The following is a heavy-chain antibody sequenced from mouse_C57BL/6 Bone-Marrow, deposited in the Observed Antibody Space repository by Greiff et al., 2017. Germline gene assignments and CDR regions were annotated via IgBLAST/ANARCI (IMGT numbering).Heavy chain of an antibody. CDR1: GFTFSSYA. J-gene: IGHJ1*03. CDR2: ISSGGDYI. Sequence: EVKLMESGVGLVKPGGSLKLSCAASGFTFSSYAMSWVRQTPEKRLEWVAYISSGGDYIYYAVTVKGRFTIARANARNTLYLHMSSLKSEDTAMYYCTRDQEWYFGVWGTGTTVTVSS. CDR3: TRDQEWYFGV. V-gene: IGHV5-9-1*02. D-gene: IGHD3-2*02.